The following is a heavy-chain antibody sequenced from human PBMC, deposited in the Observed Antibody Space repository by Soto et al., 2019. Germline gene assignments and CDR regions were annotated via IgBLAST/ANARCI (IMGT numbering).Heavy chain of an antibody. D-gene: IGHD6-6*01. V-gene: IGHV3-7*01. Sequence: EVQLVESGGGLVQPGGSLRLSCAASGFTFSTYWMSWVRQVPGKGLDGVANIKQDGREKYYVDSVKGRFTISRDNAKYSLYLQMTSLRAYDTAVYYCARTRVVAARAPYAYWGQGTLVTVSS. CDR2: IKQDGREK. CDR1: GFTFSTYW. CDR3: ARTRVVAARAPYAY. J-gene: IGHJ4*02.